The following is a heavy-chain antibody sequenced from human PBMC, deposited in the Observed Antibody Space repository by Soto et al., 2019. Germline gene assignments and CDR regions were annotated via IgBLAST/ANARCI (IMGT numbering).Heavy chain of an antibody. J-gene: IGHJ4*02. CDR2: ISIRDTT. D-gene: IGHD2-21*01. CDR3: AKLSAYVSALYYFNY. V-gene: IGHV3-23*01. Sequence: GGSLRLSCPASGFTFSNYPMGWVRQAPGKGLEWVAGISIRDTTYYADSVKGRFTISRDNSKAALSLQIHSLGAEDTAIYFCAKLSAYVSALYYFNYWGLGTLVTVSS. CDR1: GFTFSNYP.